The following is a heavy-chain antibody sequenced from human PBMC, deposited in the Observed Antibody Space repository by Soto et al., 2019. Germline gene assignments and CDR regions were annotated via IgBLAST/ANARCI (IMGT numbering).Heavy chain of an antibody. CDR1: GGTFSSYA. J-gene: IGHJ4*02. V-gene: IGHV1-69*13. D-gene: IGHD3-22*01. Sequence: GASVKVSCKASGGTFSSYAISWVRQAPGQGLEWMGGIIPIFGTANYAQKFQGRVTITADESTSTAYMELGSLRSEDTAVYYCARGGNYYDSSGYYYKFDYWGQGTLVTVSS. CDR3: ARGGNYYDSSGYYYKFDY. CDR2: IIPIFGTA.